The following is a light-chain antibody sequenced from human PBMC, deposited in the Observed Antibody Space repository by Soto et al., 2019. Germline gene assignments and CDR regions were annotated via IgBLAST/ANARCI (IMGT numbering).Light chain of an antibody. CDR2: EVN. CDR3: SPYAGAITVSV. CDR1: SGDVGTYTL. V-gene: IGLV2-23*02. J-gene: IGLJ1*01. Sequence: QSVLTQAACVSGSPGQSITISCTGTSGDVGTYTLVSWYQQHPGKAPKLVIYEVNKRPAGVSKRFSGSKSGDTASLTISGLQAEDEAEYYCSPYAGAITVSVFGTGTKVNVL.